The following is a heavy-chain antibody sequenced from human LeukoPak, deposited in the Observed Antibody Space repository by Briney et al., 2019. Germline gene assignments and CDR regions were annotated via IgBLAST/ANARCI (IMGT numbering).Heavy chain of an antibody. V-gene: IGHV3-53*01. CDR3: ARGFCSGGTCFDY. J-gene: IGHJ4*02. D-gene: IGHD2-15*01. CDR1: GFTVSSNY. CDR2: IYSSAVT. Sequence: GGSLRLSCAASGFTVSSNYMTWVRQAPGKGLEWVSLIYSSAVTDYADSVKGRFTISVDNSKNMMYLQMNSLRAEDTAVYYCARGFCSGGTCFDYWGQGTLVTVSS.